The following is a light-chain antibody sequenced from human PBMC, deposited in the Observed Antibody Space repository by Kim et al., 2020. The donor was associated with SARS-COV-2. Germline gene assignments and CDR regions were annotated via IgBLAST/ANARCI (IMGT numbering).Light chain of an antibody. CDR1: QGISSY. J-gene: IGKJ2*01. CDR3: QQYYSMYT. Sequence: AIRMTQSPSSLSASTGDRVTITCRASQGISSYLAWYQQKPGKAPKLLIYAESTLQSGVPSRFSGSGSGTDFTLTISCLQSEDFATYYCQQYYSMYTFGQGTKLEI. V-gene: IGKV1-8*01. CDR2: AES.